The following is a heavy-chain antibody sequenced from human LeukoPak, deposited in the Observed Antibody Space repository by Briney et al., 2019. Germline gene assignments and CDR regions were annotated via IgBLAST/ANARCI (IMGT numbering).Heavy chain of an antibody. CDR3: ARGYCSGGSCYHAFEI. CDR2: INHSGST. V-gene: IGHV4-61*01. D-gene: IGHD2-15*01. CDR1: GGSVSRGNHY. J-gene: IGHJ3*02. Sequence: SETLSLTCTVSGGSVSRGNHYWSWIRQPPGKGLEWIGEINHSGSTNYNPSLKSRVTISVDTSKNQFSLKLSSVTAADTAVYYCARGYCSGGSCYHAFEIWGQGTMVTVSS.